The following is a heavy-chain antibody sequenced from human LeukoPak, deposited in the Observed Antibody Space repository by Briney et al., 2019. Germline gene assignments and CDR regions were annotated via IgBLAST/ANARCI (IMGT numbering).Heavy chain of an antibody. Sequence: GGSLRLSCVASGFSFSSFTMNWVRQAPGKGLEWVSSISSSGRNIYYADSVKGRFTISRDNSNHSLYLQMDSLRVEDTAVYFCAKDLPRVAFLDWPPSGFDCWGQGTLAIVSS. CDR1: GFSFSSFT. CDR3: AKDLPRVAFLDWPPSGFDC. J-gene: IGHJ4*02. V-gene: IGHV3-21*01. D-gene: IGHD3/OR15-3a*01. CDR2: ISSSGRNI.